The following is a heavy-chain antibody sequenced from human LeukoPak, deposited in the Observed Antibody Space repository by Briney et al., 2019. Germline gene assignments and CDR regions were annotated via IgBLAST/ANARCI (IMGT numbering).Heavy chain of an antibody. CDR2: IRSKAYGGTT. CDR1: GFTFGDYA. Sequence: GGSLRLSCTASGFTFGDYAMSWVRQAPGKGLEWVGFIRSKAYGGTTEYAASVKGRFTISRDDSKSIAYLQMNSLKTEDTAVYYCTREARLIAAAGQGKDYFDYWGHGTLVTVSS. D-gene: IGHD6-13*01. J-gene: IGHJ4*03. V-gene: IGHV3-49*04. CDR3: TREARLIAAAGQGKDYFDY.